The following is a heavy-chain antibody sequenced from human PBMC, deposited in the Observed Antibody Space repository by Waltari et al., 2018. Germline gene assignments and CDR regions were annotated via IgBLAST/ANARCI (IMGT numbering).Heavy chain of an antibody. CDR3: AKDAFGNTYMDH. CDR2: LWFEGGDE. V-gene: IGHV3-30*18. J-gene: IGHJ4*02. Sequence: QLQLVESGGGVVQPGKSLRLSSAASGFSLSHYGMHWVRQAPGRGLGWVALLWFEGGDEYYADSVRGRFTISRDNSKNLLYLHMDSLRVDDTAVYYCAKDAFGNTYMDHWGQGTLVTVSS. CDR1: GFSLSHYG. D-gene: IGHD3-16*01.